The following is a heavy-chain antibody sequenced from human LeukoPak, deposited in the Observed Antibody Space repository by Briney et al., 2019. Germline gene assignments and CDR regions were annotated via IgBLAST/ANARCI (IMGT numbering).Heavy chain of an antibody. V-gene: IGHV4-4*07. CDR2: IYTSGST. J-gene: IGHJ3*02. CDR3: ARYCSSTSCYKATAFDI. D-gene: IGHD2-2*02. Sequence: SETLSLTCTVSGGSISSYYWSWIRQPAGKGLEWIGRIYTSGSTIYNPSLKSRITMSEDTSKNQFSLKLSSVTAADTAVYYCARYCSSTSCYKATAFDIWGQGTMVTVSS. CDR1: GGSISSYY.